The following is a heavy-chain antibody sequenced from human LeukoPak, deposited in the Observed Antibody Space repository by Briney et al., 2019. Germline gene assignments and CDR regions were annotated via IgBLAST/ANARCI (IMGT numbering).Heavy chain of an antibody. D-gene: IGHD6-19*01. V-gene: IGHV4-39*01. CDR3: ASRGDSSDKSLLLFLY. Sequence: SETLSLTCTVSGGSISSSSYYWGWIRQPPGKGLEWIGSIYYSGSTYYNPSLKSRVTISVDTSKNQFSLKLSSVTAADTAVYYCASRGDSSDKSLLLFLYWGQGTLVTVSS. J-gene: IGHJ4*02. CDR2: IYYSGST. CDR1: GGSISSSSYY.